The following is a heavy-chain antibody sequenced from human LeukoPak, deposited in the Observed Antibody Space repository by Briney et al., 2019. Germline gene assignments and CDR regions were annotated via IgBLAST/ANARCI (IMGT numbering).Heavy chain of an antibody. J-gene: IGHJ2*01. CDR2: ISYDGSNK. V-gene: IGHV3-30-3*01. CDR3: ARAQRGYYYDSSGYFDWYFDL. CDR1: GFTFSIYW. D-gene: IGHD3-22*01. Sequence: PGGSLRLSCAASGFTFSIYWMHWVRQAPGKGLEWVALISYDGSNKYYADSVKGRFTISRDNSKNTLYLQMNSLRAEDTALYYCARAQRGYYYDSSGYFDWYFDLWGRGTLVTVSS.